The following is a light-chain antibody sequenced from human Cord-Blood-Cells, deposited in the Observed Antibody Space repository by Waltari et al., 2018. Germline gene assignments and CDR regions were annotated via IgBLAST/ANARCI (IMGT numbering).Light chain of an antibody. Sequence: DIHMTQSPSTVSASVGDRVTITCRASQSISSWLAWYQQKPGKAPKLLIYKASSLESGVPSRFSGSGSGTEFTLTISSLQPDDFATYYCQQYNSYWTFGQGTKVEIK. J-gene: IGKJ1*01. CDR2: KAS. CDR1: QSISSW. CDR3: QQYNSYWT. V-gene: IGKV1-5*03.